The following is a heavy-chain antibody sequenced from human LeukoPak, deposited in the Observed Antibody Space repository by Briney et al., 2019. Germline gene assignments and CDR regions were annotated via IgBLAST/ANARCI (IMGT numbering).Heavy chain of an antibody. CDR2: INTDGSST. V-gene: IGHV3-74*01. J-gene: IGHJ3*02. Sequence: PGGSLRLSCAASGFTFSSYWMHWVRQAPGKGLVWVSRINTDGSSTSYADSVKGRFTISRDNADDSVYLQMDSLRVEDTAVYYCGRLYNYVVGPPEEAFDNWGQGTLVT. D-gene: IGHD2-21*01. CDR3: GRLYNYVVGPPEEAFDN. CDR1: GFTFSSYW.